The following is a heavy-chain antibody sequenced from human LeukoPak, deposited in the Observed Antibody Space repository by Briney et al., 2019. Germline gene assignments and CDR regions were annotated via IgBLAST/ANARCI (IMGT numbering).Heavy chain of an antibody. J-gene: IGHJ3*02. CDR1: GFTFSIYG. V-gene: IGHV3-21*04. CDR2: ISSSSSYI. D-gene: IGHD3-22*01. Sequence: GGSLRLSCAASGFTFSIYGMGWVRQAPGKGLEWVSSISSSSSYIYYADSVKGRFTISRDNAKNSLYLQMNSLRAEDTAVYYCADYDSSGYYRGWNAFDIWGQGTMVTVSS. CDR3: ADYDSSGYYRGWNAFDI.